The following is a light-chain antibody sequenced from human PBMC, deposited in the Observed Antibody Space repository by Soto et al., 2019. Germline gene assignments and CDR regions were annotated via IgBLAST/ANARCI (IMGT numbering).Light chain of an antibody. CDR3: QQYGGSPLNT. CDR1: QSVSNNY. J-gene: IGKJ2*01. Sequence: EIVLTQSPGTLSLSPGERATLSCRASQSVSNNYLAWYQQKPGQAPRLLIYGASSRATGIPDRFSGSGSGTDFTLTISRLEPEDFAVYYCQQYGGSPLNTFGQGTKLEIK. CDR2: GAS. V-gene: IGKV3-20*01.